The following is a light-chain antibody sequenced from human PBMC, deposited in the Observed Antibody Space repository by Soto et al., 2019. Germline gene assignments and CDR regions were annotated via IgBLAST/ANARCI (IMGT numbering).Light chain of an antibody. V-gene: IGKV3-15*01. J-gene: IGKJ1*01. CDR1: QSVSAN. Sequence: IVMPKSPATLSVAPGERAPLSCRASQSVSANLAWSPHKPGQAPRLLIYGASTRATGIPARFSGSGTGTDFTLPIRSLQSEEFAVYDCQPYSKWPTVGRGTKVDIK. CDR2: GAS. CDR3: QPYSKWPT.